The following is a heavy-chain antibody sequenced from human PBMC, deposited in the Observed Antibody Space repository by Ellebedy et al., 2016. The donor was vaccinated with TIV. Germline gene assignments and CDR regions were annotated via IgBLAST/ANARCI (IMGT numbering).Heavy chain of an antibody. V-gene: IGHV1-69*13. CDR2: IIPIFGTA. CDR1: GGTFSSYA. CDR3: TRDLTNPVRGDY. J-gene: IGHJ4*02. D-gene: IGHD4-11*01. Sequence: AASVKVSCKASGGTFSSYAISWVRQAPGQGLEWMGGIIPIFGTANYAQKFQGRVTITAAESTSTAYMELSSLRSEDTAVYYCTRDLTNPVRGDYWGQGTLVTVSS.